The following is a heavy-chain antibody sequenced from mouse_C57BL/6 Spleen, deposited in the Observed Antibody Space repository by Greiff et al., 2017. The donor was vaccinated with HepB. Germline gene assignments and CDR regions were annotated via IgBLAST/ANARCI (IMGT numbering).Heavy chain of an antibody. CDR3: ARDAANSYYFDY. CDR2: INPSSGYT. D-gene: IGHD6-1*01. V-gene: IGHV1-4*01. J-gene: IGHJ2*01. Sequence: QVQLQQSGAELARPGASVKMSCKASGYTFTSYTMHWVKQRPGQGLEWIGYINPSSGYTKYNQKFKDKATLTADKSSSTAYMQLSSLTSEDSAVYYCARDAANSYYFDYWGQGTTLTVSS. CDR1: GYTFTSYT.